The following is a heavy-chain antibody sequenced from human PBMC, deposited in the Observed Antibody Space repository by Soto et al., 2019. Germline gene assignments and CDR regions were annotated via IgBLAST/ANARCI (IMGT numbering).Heavy chain of an antibody. V-gene: IGHV3-30-3*01. CDR1: GFTFSSYA. D-gene: IGHD1-7*01. Sequence: QVQLVESGGGVVQPGRSLRLSCAASGFTFSSYAMHWVRQAPGKGLEWVAVISYDGSNKYYADSVKGRFTISRDNSKNTVYLQMNRLIAKDTAVYYDARSYAGWNYHTSYYCMDVWGQGTTVTVSS. J-gene: IGHJ6*02. CDR3: ARSYAGWNYHTSYYCMDV. CDR2: ISYDGSNK.